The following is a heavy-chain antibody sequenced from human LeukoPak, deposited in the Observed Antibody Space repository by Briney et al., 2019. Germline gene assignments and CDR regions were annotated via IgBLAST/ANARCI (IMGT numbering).Heavy chain of an antibody. V-gene: IGHV1-8*03. Sequence: ASVKVSCKASGYTFISYDINWVRQVTGQGLERMGWMNPNSGNTGYAQKFQGRVTITRNTSISTAFMELSSLRSDDTAVYYCARVGRIAAAGTDYWGQGTLVTVSS. J-gene: IGHJ4*02. D-gene: IGHD6-13*01. CDR2: MNPNSGNT. CDR3: ARVGRIAAAGTDY. CDR1: GYTFISYD.